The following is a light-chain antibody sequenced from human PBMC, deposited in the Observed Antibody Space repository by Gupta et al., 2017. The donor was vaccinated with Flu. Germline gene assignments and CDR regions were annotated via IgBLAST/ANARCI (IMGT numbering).Light chain of an antibody. J-gene: IGKJ2*01. CDR2: GAS. V-gene: IGKV3-20*01. Sequence: EIVLTHSPGTLPLSPGERATLSCRASQSVSSSYIAWYQQKPGQAPRRLIYGASSRATGITDRFSGSGSGKDVALTISRRVPEDFAVYYCQLDGSSPPHNFGEGTKLEIK. CDR3: QLDGSSPPHN. CDR1: QSVSSSY.